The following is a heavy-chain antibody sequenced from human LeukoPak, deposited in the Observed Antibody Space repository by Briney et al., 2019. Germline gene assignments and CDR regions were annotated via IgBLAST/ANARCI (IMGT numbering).Heavy chain of an antibody. D-gene: IGHD2-2*01. CDR2: ISAYNGNT. Sequence: ASVKVSCKASGYTFTNYGINWVRQAPGQGLEWMGWISAYNGNTLYAQNFQGRVTMTTDTSTSTAYMELRSLRSDNTAVYYCARIGCSSSNCYGNSVDPWGQGTLVTVSS. V-gene: IGHV1-18*01. CDR1: GYTFTNYG. CDR3: ARIGCSSSNCYGNSVDP. J-gene: IGHJ5*02.